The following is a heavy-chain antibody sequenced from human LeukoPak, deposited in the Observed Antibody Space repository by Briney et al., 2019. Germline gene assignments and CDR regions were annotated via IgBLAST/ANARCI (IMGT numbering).Heavy chain of an antibody. Sequence: GGSLRLSCAASGFTFSSYAMSWVRQAPGKGLEWVAVISYDGSTEYYADSVKGRFTISRDNSRNTLYLQMNSLRPEDTAVFYCARGPGIPAAVDHWGQGTLVTVSS. D-gene: IGHD6-13*01. CDR2: ISYDGSTE. CDR3: ARGPGIPAAVDH. V-gene: IGHV3-30*04. CDR1: GFTFSSYA. J-gene: IGHJ4*02.